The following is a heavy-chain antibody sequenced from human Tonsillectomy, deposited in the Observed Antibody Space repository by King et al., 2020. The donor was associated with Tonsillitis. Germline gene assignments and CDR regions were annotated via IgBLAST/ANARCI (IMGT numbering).Heavy chain of an antibody. CDR3: ARRYCSGGSCYSGIDY. J-gene: IGHJ4*02. CDR1: GYSFTSYW. V-gene: IGHV5-51*03. D-gene: IGHD2-15*01. CDR2: IYPGDSDT. Sequence: VQLVQSGAEVKKPGESLKLSCKGSGYSFTSYWIGWVRQMPGKGLEWMGIIYPGDSDTRYSPSFQGQVTISADKSISTAYLQWSSLKASDTAMYYCARRYCSGGSCYSGIDYWGQGTLVTVSS.